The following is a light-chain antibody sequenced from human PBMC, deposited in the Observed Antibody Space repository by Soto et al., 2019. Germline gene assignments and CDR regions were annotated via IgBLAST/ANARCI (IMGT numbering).Light chain of an antibody. CDR2: HSS. V-gene: IGKV1-5*03. CDR3: QQYNFFRT. J-gene: IGKJ1*01. CDR1: QSISTW. Sequence: DVQMTQSPSTLSASIGDRVTLTCRASQSISTWLAWYQQKPGQAPKLLITHSSTLQHGVPSMFIGRGSGTEFTLTISSLQPDDFATYYCQQYNFFRTFGQGTKVEV.